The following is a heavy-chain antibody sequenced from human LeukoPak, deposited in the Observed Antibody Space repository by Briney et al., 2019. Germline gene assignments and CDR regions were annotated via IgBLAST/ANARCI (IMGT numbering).Heavy chain of an antibody. Sequence: ASVKVSCKVSGHTLKEVSMHWVRQAPGKGLEWMGGFDPEDGETIYAQKFQGRVTMTEDTSTDTAYMELSSLRSEDTAVYYCATVLTHYYDSSGAYFDYWGQGTLVTVSS. D-gene: IGHD3-22*01. CDR1: GHTLKEVS. CDR2: FDPEDGET. CDR3: ATVLTHYYDSSGAYFDY. J-gene: IGHJ4*02. V-gene: IGHV1-24*01.